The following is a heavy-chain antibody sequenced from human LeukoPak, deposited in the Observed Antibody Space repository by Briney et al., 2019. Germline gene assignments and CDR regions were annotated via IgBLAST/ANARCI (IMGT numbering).Heavy chain of an antibody. CDR3: AREVNADYNYDMDV. D-gene: IGHD4/OR15-4a*01. Sequence: GGSLRLSCAAASLTFSSYTMHWVRQAPGKGLEWVSVISYDGTNKYYADSVKGRFTISRDNSKNTLYLQMNSLRAEDTAGYYCAREVNADYNYDMDVWGQGTTVTVSS. CDR1: SLTFSSYT. V-gene: IGHV3-30-3*01. CDR2: ISYDGTNK. J-gene: IGHJ6*02.